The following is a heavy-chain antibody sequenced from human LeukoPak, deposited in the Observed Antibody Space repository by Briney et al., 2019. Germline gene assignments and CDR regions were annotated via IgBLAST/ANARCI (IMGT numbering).Heavy chain of an antibody. V-gene: IGHV4-61*02. CDR3: ARFLGSGSHNYYYYYYMDV. CDR2: IYTSGST. CDR1: GGSISSGSYY. D-gene: IGHD3-10*01. Sequence: SETLSLTCTVSGGSISSGSYYWSWIRQPAGKGLEWIGRIYTSGSTNYNPSLKSRVTISVDTSKNQSSLKLSSVTAADTAVYYCARFLGSGSHNYYYYYYMDVWGKGTTVTVSS. J-gene: IGHJ6*03.